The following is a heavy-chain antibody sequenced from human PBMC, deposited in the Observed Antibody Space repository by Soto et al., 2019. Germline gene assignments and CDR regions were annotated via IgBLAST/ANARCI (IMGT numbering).Heavy chain of an antibody. V-gene: IGHV4-59*01. Sequence: SETLSLTCTVSGGSISSYYWSWIRQPPGKGLEWIGYIYYSGSTNYNPSLKSRVTISVDTSKNQFSLRLSSVTAADTAVYYCARGTGNSYYDICGHPDNWFDPRGQGTLVTVSS. J-gene: IGHJ5*02. CDR1: GGSISSYY. D-gene: IGHD3-22*01. CDR2: IYYSGST. CDR3: ARGTGNSYYDICGHPDNWFDP.